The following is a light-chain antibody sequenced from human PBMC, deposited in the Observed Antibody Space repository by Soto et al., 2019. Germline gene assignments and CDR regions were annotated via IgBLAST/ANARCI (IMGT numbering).Light chain of an antibody. Sequence: DIVLTQSPGTLSLSPGERATLSCRASQSVTSSYLAWYQQKPGQAPRLLIYGASSRATGIPDRFRGSGSGTDFTLTISRLEPEDFAVYYCQQYGRTFGQGTKLEI. J-gene: IGKJ2*01. CDR2: GAS. CDR3: QQYGRT. V-gene: IGKV3-20*01. CDR1: QSVTSSY.